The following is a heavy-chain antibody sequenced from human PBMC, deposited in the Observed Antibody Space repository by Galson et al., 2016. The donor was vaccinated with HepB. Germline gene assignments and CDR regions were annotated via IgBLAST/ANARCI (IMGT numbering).Heavy chain of an antibody. J-gene: IGHJ4*02. Sequence: SLRLSCADSGFTFSTYGMHWVRQAPGEGLEWVAVISYDGGRKYYADSVKGRFTISRDNSKNTLYLQMNSLRPEDTAVYFCARDPLYCSGGSCIPYYFDYWGQGTPVTVSS. CDR2: ISYDGGRK. CDR3: ARDPLYCSGGSCIPYYFDY. D-gene: IGHD2-15*01. CDR1: GFTFSTYG. V-gene: IGHV3-30*03.